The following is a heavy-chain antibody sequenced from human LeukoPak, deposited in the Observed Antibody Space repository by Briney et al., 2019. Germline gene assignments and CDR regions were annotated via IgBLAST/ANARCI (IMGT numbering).Heavy chain of an antibody. CDR1: GYSFTSYW. J-gene: IGHJ4*02. CDR3: ARLGLRYFDRSPFDY. V-gene: IGHV5-51*01. CDR2: IYPGDSDT. Sequence: GESLKISCKGSGYSFTSYWIGWVRQMPGKGLEWMGIIYPGDSDTRYSPSFQGQVTISADKSISTAYLQWSSLKASDTAMYYCARLGLRYFDRSPFDYWGQGTLVTVSS. D-gene: IGHD3-9*01.